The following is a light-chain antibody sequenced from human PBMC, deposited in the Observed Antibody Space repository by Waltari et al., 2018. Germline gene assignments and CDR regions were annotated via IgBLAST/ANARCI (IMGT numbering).Light chain of an antibody. J-gene: IGKJ1*01. CDR3: QQYNSYWT. CDR1: QSISDW. Sequence: DIQMTQSPSTLSASVGDRVTITCRASQSISDWWAWYQQKPGKAPKLLIYKASTLESGVPSRFSGSGSATEFTLTISSLQPDDFATYYCQQYNSYWTFGQGTKVEIK. CDR2: KAS. V-gene: IGKV1-5*03.